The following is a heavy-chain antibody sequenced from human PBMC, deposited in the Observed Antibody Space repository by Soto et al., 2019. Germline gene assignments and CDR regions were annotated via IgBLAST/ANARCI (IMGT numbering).Heavy chain of an antibody. D-gene: IGHD5-18*01. J-gene: IGHJ4*02. CDR2: IYPGDSDT. Sequence: GASLKISCKGSGYSFTSYWIGSVRQMPGKGLEWMGIIYPGDSDTRYSPSFQGQVTISADKSISTAYLQWSSLKASDTAMYYCARVDTAMVRGSGLRDFDYWGQGTLVTVSS. V-gene: IGHV5-51*01. CDR1: GYSFTSYW. CDR3: ARVDTAMVRGSGLRDFDY.